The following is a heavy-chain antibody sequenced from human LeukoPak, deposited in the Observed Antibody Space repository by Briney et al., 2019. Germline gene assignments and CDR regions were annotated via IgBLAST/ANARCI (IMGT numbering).Heavy chain of an antibody. J-gene: IGHJ4*02. Sequence: GASVKVSCKASGYTFSSYGITWVRQAPGQGLEWMGWISAYNGNFNYAQKFQARVTMTTDTSTSTACLELRSLRFDDTAVYYCAKDIYYGSGSYPGNWGQGTLVTVSS. CDR2: ISAYNGNF. CDR3: AKDIYYGSGSYPGN. CDR1: GYTFSSYG. D-gene: IGHD3-10*01. V-gene: IGHV1-18*01.